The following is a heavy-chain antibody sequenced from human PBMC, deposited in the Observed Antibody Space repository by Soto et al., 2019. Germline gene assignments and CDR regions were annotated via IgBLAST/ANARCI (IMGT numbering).Heavy chain of an antibody. V-gene: IGHV4-34*01. CDR3: ARRRRYSSGWYYFDY. CDR1: GGSFSGYY. D-gene: IGHD6-19*01. CDR2: INHSGST. Sequence: SETLSLTCAVYGGSFSGYYWSWIRQPPGKGLEWIGEINHSGSTNYNPSLKSRVTISVDTSKNQFSLKLSSVTAADTAVYYCARRRRYSSGWYYFDYWGQGTLVTVSS. J-gene: IGHJ4*02.